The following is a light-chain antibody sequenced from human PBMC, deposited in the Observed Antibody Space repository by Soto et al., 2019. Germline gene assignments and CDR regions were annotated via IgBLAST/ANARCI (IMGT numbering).Light chain of an antibody. Sequence: EKVMTQSPATLSVSPGERASLSCRASQSVGIKLGWYQQKPGQAPRLLIYDASTSAAGIPARFSGSGSGTESTLTISSLQYEDFAVYYCQQYNDWPTWTFGQGTKVEIK. V-gene: IGKV3-15*01. CDR2: DAS. J-gene: IGKJ1*01. CDR3: QQYNDWPTWT. CDR1: QSVGIK.